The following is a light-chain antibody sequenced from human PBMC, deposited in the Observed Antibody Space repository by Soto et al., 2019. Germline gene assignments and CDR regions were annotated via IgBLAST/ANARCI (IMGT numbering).Light chain of an antibody. CDR1: QSIDKY. CDR3: QQSFSTPYT. V-gene: IGKV1-39*01. J-gene: IGKJ2*01. Sequence: DIQMTQSPSSLSASVGDRVTITCRASQSIDKYLNWYQQKPGKGPNLLIYAASNLRTGVPSRFSGSGSGTEFTLTISSLLPEDFATYYCQQSFSTPYTFGQGTELEI. CDR2: AAS.